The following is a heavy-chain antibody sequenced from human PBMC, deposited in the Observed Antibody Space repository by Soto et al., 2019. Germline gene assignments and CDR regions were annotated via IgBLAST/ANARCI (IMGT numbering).Heavy chain of an antibody. V-gene: IGHV3-11*06. CDR1: GFTFSDVY. D-gene: IGHD3-10*01. CDR2: ISSSSAYI. J-gene: IGHJ4*02. Sequence: PGGSLRLSCAASGFTFSDVYMSWIRQAPGKGLEWVSYISSSSAYIFYADSVKGRFTVSRDNAKNSLYLQMNSLSADDTAVYYYAKGGREITRHLDYWGKGTLVTVSS. CDR3: AKGGREITRHLDY.